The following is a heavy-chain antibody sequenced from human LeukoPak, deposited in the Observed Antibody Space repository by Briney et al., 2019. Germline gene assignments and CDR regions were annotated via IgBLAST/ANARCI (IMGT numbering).Heavy chain of an antibody. D-gene: IGHD2-15*01. Sequence: GGSLRLSCAASGFTFSDYGMHWVRQAPGKGLEWVAVISYDGKNQYYADSVKGRFTISRDSSKNTLYLQMNSLRVEDTAVYYCAKSNGYCGGGNCYSNYWGQGTLVTVSS. CDR2: ISYDGKNQ. J-gene: IGHJ4*02. CDR1: GFTFSDYG. V-gene: IGHV3-30*18. CDR3: AKSNGYCGGGNCYSNY.